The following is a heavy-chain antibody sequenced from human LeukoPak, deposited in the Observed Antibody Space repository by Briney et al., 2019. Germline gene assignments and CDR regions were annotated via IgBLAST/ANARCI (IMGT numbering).Heavy chain of an antibody. V-gene: IGHV4-34*01. CDR2: INHSGST. CDR3: ARRNPPRYFDY. Sequence: PSETLSLTCTVSGGSISGYYWSWIRQPPGKGLEWIGEINHSGSTNYNPSLKSRVTISVDTSKNQFSLKLSSVTAADTAVYYCARRNPPRYFDYWGQGTLVTVSS. CDR1: GGSISGYY. J-gene: IGHJ4*02.